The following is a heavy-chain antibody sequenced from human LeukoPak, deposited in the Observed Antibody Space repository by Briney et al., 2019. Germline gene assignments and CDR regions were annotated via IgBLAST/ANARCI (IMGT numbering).Heavy chain of an antibody. V-gene: IGHV4-34*01. CDR2: INHSGST. D-gene: IGHD2-2*01. J-gene: IGHJ3*02. Sequence: SETLSLTCAVYGGSFSGYYWSWIRQPPGKGLEWIGEINHSGSTNYNPSLKSRVTISVDMSKNQFSLKLSSVTAADTAVYYCARDPGYCSSTSCYFAFDIWGQGTMVTVSS. CDR3: ARDPGYCSSTSCYFAFDI. CDR1: GGSFSGYY.